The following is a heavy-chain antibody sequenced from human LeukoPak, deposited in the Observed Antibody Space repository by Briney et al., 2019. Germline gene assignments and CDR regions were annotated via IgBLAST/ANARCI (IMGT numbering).Heavy chain of an antibody. CDR2: IYYSGST. Sequence: SETLSLTCTVSGGSISSSSYYWGWIRQPPGKGLEWIGCIYYSGSTYYNPSLKSRVTISVDTSKNQFSLKLSSVTAADTAVYYCAFTRGYYDYWGQGTLVTVSS. CDR1: GGSISSSSYY. CDR3: AFTRGYYDY. V-gene: IGHV4-39*01. J-gene: IGHJ4*02.